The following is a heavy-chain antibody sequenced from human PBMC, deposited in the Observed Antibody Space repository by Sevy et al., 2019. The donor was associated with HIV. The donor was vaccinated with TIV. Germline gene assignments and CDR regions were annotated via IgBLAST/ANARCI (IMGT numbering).Heavy chain of an antibody. D-gene: IGHD2-8*01. CDR2: LSFGCGEI. Sequence: GGSLRLSCAASGFTFSKYSMSWVRQPPGKGLEWVSTLSFGCGEINYADSVKGRFTISRENSKRSVYLQMNNLGPEDTAVYYCAREGCTKPHDYWGQGTLVTVSS. CDR1: GFTFSKYS. CDR3: AREGCTKPHDY. J-gene: IGHJ4*02. V-gene: IGHV3-23*01.